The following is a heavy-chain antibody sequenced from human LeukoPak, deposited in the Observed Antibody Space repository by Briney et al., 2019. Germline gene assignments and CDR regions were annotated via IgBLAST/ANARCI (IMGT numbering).Heavy chain of an antibody. CDR1: GGYTGSHY. CDR2: ISYSGST. D-gene: IGHD3-10*01. Sequence: PSETLSLTCTVSGGYTGSHYWSWIRQPAGKGLEWIGYISYSGSTNYNPSLKSRVTISVDTSRNQFSLKLSSVTAADTAVYYCARGRLGGSGSYYNVLDYWGQGTLVTVSS. J-gene: IGHJ4*02. V-gene: IGHV4-59*11. CDR3: ARGRLGGSGSYYNVLDY.